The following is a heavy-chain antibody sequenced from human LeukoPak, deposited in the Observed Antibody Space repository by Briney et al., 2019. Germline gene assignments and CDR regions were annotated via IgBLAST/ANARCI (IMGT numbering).Heavy chain of an antibody. D-gene: IGHD5-18*01. CDR1: GFSLSTYW. V-gene: IGHV3-74*01. J-gene: IGHJ4*02. CDR2: SNEDGTGA. Sequence: GGSLRLSCAVSGFSLSTYWMHWVRHAPGKGLVWVAHSNEDGTGASHADSVKGRFIISRDNAKNTLYLQMNGLRVEDTAVYYCVRVPTNSYGFGQWGQRSLVTVSS. CDR3: VRVPTNSYGFGQ.